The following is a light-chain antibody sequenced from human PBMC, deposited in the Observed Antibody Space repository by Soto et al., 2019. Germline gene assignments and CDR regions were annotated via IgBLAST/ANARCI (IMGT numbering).Light chain of an antibody. Sequence: EIVFTQSPATLSLSPGERATLSCRASQSVSSHLAWYQQKPGQAPRLLIYGASTRANGIPARFSGSGSGTDLTLTISSLEPEDFAVYYCQQRSNWPTITFGQGTRLEIK. CDR3: QQRSNWPTIT. CDR2: GAS. CDR1: QSVSSH. V-gene: IGKV3-11*01. J-gene: IGKJ5*01.